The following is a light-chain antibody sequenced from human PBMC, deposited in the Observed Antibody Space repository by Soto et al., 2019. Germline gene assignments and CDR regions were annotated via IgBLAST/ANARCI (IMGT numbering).Light chain of an antibody. J-gene: IGKJ1*01. Sequence: DIQMTQSPSTLSASVGDRVTITCRASQSISSWLTWYQQKAGQAPKLLIYKASIVESGVPSRFSGSGSGTEFTLTLSSLQPDDSANYYCQQYSYFATFGQGTRVEVK. V-gene: IGKV1-5*03. CDR2: KAS. CDR1: QSISSW. CDR3: QQYSYFAT.